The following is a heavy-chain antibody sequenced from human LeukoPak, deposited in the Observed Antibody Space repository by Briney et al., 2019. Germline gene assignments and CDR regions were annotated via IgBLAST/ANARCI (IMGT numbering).Heavy chain of an antibody. D-gene: IGHD6-19*01. CDR3: ARRDSSVGVDY. Sequence: PSETLSLTCTVSGGSFSGYYWSWIRQPPGKGLEWIGEINHSGSTNYNPSLKSRVTISVDTSKNQFSLKLSSVTAADTAVYYCARRDSSVGVDYWGQGTLVTVSS. CDR1: GGSFSGYY. J-gene: IGHJ4*02. CDR2: INHSGST. V-gene: IGHV4-34*01.